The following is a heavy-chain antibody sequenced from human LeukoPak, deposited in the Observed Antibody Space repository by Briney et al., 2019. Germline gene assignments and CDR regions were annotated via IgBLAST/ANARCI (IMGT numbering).Heavy chain of an antibody. J-gene: IGHJ6*02. CDR3: ASAYGMDV. CDR1: GFTFSNYW. CDR2: INSDGSST. Sequence: PGGSLRLSCAASGFTFSNYWMHWVRQVPGKGLVWVSRINSDGSSTNYADSVKGRFITSRDNAKNTLYLQMHSLRAGDTAVYYCASAYGMDVWGQGTTVTVSS. V-gene: IGHV3-74*01.